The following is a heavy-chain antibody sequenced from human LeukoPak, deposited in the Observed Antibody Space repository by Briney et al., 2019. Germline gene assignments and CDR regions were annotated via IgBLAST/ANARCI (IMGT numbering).Heavy chain of an antibody. V-gene: IGHV3-33*01. CDR1: GFIFSSYG. Sequence: GRSLRPSCVTSGFIFSSYGIHWVRQAPGKGLEWVAWHFASNKYYAESVRGRFTMSRDNSKSTLYLQMDSLRVEDTAVYYCARDLCSTTSCFDYWGQGTLVSVSS. D-gene: IGHD2-2*01. CDR2: HFASNK. CDR3: ARDLCSTTSCFDY. J-gene: IGHJ4*02.